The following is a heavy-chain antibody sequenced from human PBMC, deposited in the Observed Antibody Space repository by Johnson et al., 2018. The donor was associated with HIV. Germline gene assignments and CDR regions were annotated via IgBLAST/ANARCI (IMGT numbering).Heavy chain of an antibody. J-gene: IGHJ3*02. CDR1: GFTFSSYA. D-gene: IGHD1-1*01. CDR2: ISYDGSNK. Sequence: QVQLVESGGGVVQPGRSLRLSCAASGFTFSSYAMHWVRQAPGKGLEWVAVISYDGSNKYYADSVKGRFTISRDNFKNTLFLQMNSRRVEDTAVYYCARAYNYPIWGQGTMLTVSS. V-gene: IGHV3-30-3*01. CDR3: ARAYNYPI.